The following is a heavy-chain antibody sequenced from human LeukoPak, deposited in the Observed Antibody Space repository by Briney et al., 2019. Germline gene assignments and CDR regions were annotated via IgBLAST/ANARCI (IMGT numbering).Heavy chain of an antibody. CDR3: ARGRGGYFDWLSPRSSRTFFDY. V-gene: IGHV4-4*09. D-gene: IGHD3-9*01. CDR1: GGSITSYY. J-gene: IGHJ4*02. CDR2: IYTSGST. Sequence: SETLSLTCTVSGGSITSYYWSWIRQPPGKGLEWIGYIYTSGSTNYNPSLKSRVTISVDTSKNQFSLKLSSVTAADTAVYYCARGRGGYFDWLSPRSSRTFFDYWGQGTLVTVSS.